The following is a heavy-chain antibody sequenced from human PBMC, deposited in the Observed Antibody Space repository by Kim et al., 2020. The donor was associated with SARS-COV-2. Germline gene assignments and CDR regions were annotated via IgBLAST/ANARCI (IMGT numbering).Heavy chain of an antibody. J-gene: IGHJ4*02. CDR3: ARLGDTSGYY. V-gene: IGHV3-21*01. CDR2: ISVSSSHI. Sequence: AGSLRLSCAASGFTFSTYSMTWVRQAPGKGLEWVSSISVSSSHIYYADSVKGRFTISRDNAKNSLDLQMNSLRAEDTAVYYCARLGDTSGYYWGQGTLVTVSS. CDR1: GFTFSTYS. D-gene: IGHD3-22*01.